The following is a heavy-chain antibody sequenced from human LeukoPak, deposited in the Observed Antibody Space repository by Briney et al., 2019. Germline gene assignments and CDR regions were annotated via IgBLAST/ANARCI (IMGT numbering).Heavy chain of an antibody. D-gene: IGHD2-15*01. V-gene: IGHV1-8*01. J-gene: IGHJ4*02. CDR1: VYTFTNYD. Sequence: ASVNVSFKTSVYTFTNYDINWVRQTAGQGLEWMGWMNPNSGNTGYAQKLQGRVTMTRNTSIMTAYMELTSLTFEDTAVYYCARRDCDGGGCFEFLSLAFDSWGQGSLVTVSS. CDR2: MNPNSGNT. CDR3: ARRDCDGGGCFEFLSLAFDS.